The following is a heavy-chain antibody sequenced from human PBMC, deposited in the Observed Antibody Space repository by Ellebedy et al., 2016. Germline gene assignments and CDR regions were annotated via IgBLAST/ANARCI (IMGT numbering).Heavy chain of an antibody. V-gene: IGHV3-33*08. CDR3: ARSPWDCSGGSCYSDY. CDR2: IWYDGSHK. CDR1: RFTFNSYG. Sequence: GGSLRLSCAASRFTFNSYGMHWVRQSPGKGLEWVAVIWYDGSHKYYGDFVKGRFIISRDISKSTVFLQMNSLRAEDTAVYYCARSPWDCSGGSCYSDYWGQGTLVTVSS. D-gene: IGHD2-15*01. J-gene: IGHJ4*02.